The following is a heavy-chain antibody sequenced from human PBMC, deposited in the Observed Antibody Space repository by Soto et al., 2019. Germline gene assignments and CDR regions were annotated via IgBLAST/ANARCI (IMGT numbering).Heavy chain of an antibody. J-gene: IGHJ6*02. Sequence: QLQLQESGPGLVKPSETLSLTCTVSGGSISSSSYYWGWIRQPPGKGLEWIGSIYYSGSTYYNPSLKSRVTISVDTSKNQFSLKLSSVTAADTAVYYCANREIPYYDFWSGYYKGYPHYYYYGMDVWGQGTTVTVSS. CDR2: IYYSGST. CDR3: ANREIPYYDFWSGYYKGYPHYYYYGMDV. V-gene: IGHV4-39*01. D-gene: IGHD3-3*01. CDR1: GGSISSSSYY.